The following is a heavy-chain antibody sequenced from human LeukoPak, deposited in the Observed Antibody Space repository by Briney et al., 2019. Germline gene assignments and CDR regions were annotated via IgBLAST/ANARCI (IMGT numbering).Heavy chain of an antibody. Sequence: GASVKVSCKASGYTFTGYYMHWVRQAPGHGLEWMGRINPNSGGTNYAQKFQGRVTMTRETSISTAYMELSRLRSDDTAVYYCARGVRGVSYYYYYYMDVWGKGTTVTVSS. CDR2: INPNSGGT. V-gene: IGHV1-2*06. CDR3: ARGVRGVSYYYYYYMDV. D-gene: IGHD3-10*01. J-gene: IGHJ6*03. CDR1: GYTFTGYY.